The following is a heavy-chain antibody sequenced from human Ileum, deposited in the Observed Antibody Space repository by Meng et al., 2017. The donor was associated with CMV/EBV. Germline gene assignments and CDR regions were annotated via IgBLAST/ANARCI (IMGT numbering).Heavy chain of an antibody. CDR2: INTNSGDT. CDR3: ARGTGSSWFDT. J-gene: IGHJ5*02. CDR1: ASFFTSHY. V-gene: IGHV1-2*02. Sequence: PCTASASFFTSHYIHLVRQAPGQGLEWMGWINTNSGDTKYAQNFQGRVTLTRDTSISTVYMEMISLRSDDTAVYYCARGTGSSWFDTWGQGSLVTVSS. D-gene: IGHD1-1*01.